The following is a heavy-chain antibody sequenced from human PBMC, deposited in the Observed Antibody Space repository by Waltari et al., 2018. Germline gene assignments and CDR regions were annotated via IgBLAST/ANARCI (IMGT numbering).Heavy chain of an antibody. D-gene: IGHD2-2*01. V-gene: IGHV3-23*04. CDR3: AKTKPFVVVPAATRVPFDY. CDR2: ISGSGGST. CDR1: GFTFRSYA. J-gene: IGHJ4*02. Sequence: EVQLVESGGGLVQPGGSLRLSCAASGFTFRSYAMSWVRQAPGKGLEWVSAISGSGGSTYYADSVKGRFTISRDNSKNTLYLQMNSLRAEDTAVYYCAKTKPFVVVPAATRVPFDYWGQGTLVTVSS.